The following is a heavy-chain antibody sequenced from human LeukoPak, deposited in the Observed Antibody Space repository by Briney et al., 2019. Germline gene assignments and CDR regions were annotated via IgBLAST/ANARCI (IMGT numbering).Heavy chain of an antibody. CDR3: ARSDPPMVRGGDAFDI. CDR1: GFTFSSYS. D-gene: IGHD3-10*01. Sequence: GGSLRLSCAASGFTFSSYSMNWVRQAPGKGLEWVSSISSSSSYIYYADSVKGRFTISRDNAKNSLYLQMNSLRAEDTAVYYCARSDPPMVRGGDAFDIWGQGTMVTVSS. V-gene: IGHV3-21*01. J-gene: IGHJ3*02. CDR2: ISSSSSYI.